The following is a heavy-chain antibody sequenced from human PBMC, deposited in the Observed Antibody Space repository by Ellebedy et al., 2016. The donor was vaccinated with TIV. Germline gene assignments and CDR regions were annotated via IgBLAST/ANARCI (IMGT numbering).Heavy chain of an antibody. D-gene: IGHD5-18*01. V-gene: IGHV1-46*01. Sequence: ASVKVSXXSSGYSFTSYYMHWVRQAPGQGLEWMGIINPSGGSTSYAQKFQGRVTMTRDTSTSTVYMELSSLRSEDTAVYYCARGGPTWKQLWLLDHFDYWGQGTLVTVSS. CDR2: INPSGGST. CDR3: ARGGPTWKQLWLLDHFDY. CDR1: GYSFTSYY. J-gene: IGHJ4*02.